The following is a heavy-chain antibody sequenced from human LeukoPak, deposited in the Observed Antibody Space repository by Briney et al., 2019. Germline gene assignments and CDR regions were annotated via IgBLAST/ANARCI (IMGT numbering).Heavy chain of an antibody. D-gene: IGHD6-13*01. Sequence: ASVKVSCKASGYTFTGYYMHWVRQAPGQGLEWMGWINPNSGGTNYARKFQGRVTMTRDTSISTAYMELSRLRSDDTAVYYCARDYSSSWYVPISWFDPWGQGTLVTVSS. V-gene: IGHV1-2*02. CDR1: GYTFTGYY. CDR3: ARDYSSSWYVPISWFDP. J-gene: IGHJ5*02. CDR2: INPNSGGT.